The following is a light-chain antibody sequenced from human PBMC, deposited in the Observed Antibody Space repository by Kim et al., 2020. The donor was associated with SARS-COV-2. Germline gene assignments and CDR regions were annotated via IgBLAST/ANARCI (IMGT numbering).Light chain of an antibody. Sequence: AAVGDSVTITCRASQSISKLLAWYQQKPGKAPKVLIYETSNLESGVPSRFSGSGSGTEFTLTITSLQPEDFSTYYCQQYNPYSWTFGRGTKVDIK. CDR2: ETS. V-gene: IGKV1-5*03. CDR1: QSISKL. CDR3: QQYNPYSWT. J-gene: IGKJ1*01.